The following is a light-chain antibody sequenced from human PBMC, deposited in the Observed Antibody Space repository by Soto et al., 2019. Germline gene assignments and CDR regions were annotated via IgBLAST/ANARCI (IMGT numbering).Light chain of an antibody. Sequence: EIVMPQTPATLSLSPGERATLSCLASQSVGSNLAGYQQKPGQSPRLIIYGASSRATGIPASFSGSGSGTEFTLTISSLQSEDFAVYYCQQYNSWPLTFGGGTKVDIK. V-gene: IGKV3D-15*01. CDR3: QQYNSWPLT. J-gene: IGKJ4*01. CDR1: QSVGSN. CDR2: GAS.